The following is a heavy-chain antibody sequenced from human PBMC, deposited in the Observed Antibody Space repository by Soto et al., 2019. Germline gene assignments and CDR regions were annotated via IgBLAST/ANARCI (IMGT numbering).Heavy chain of an antibody. CDR3: ARDGDPRSFFFDY. V-gene: IGHV6-1*01. J-gene: IGHJ4*02. D-gene: IGHD3-10*01. CDR1: GDSVSSNSVA. Sequence: SQTLSLTCAISGDSVSSNSVAWNWIRQSPSRGLEWLGRTYYRSQWYNDYAVSVKSRITINPDTSKHQFSLQLNSVTPEDTAVYYCARDGDPRSFFFDYWGQGTLVTVSS. CDR2: TYYRSQWYN.